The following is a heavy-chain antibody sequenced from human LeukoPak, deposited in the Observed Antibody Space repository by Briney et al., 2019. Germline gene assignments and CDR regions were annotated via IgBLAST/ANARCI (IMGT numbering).Heavy chain of an antibody. Sequence: GRSLRLSCAASGFTFSSYAMHWVRQAPGKGLEWVAVISYDGSNKYYADSVKGRFTISRDNAKNSLYLQMNSLRAEDTAVYYCARRGVVVVPAAKDYYYYYYMDVWGKGTTVTISS. V-gene: IGHV3-30*04. CDR3: ARRGVVVVPAAKDYYYYYYMDV. J-gene: IGHJ6*03. D-gene: IGHD2-2*01. CDR1: GFTFSSYA. CDR2: ISYDGSNK.